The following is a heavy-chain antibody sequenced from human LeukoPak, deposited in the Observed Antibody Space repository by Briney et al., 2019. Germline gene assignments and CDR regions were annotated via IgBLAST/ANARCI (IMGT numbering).Heavy chain of an antibody. J-gene: IGHJ5*02. Sequence: SETLSLTCTVSGGSLSGFYWSWIRQPPGKGLEWIGYVYYAGSTTYNPSLRSRVTISVDTSKNQFSLRLGSVTATDTAVYYCASGGSSSWYRWFDPWGQGTLVTVSS. V-gene: IGHV4-59*08. CDR3: ASGGSSSWYRWFDP. CDR1: GGSLSGFY. D-gene: IGHD6-13*01. CDR2: VYYAGST.